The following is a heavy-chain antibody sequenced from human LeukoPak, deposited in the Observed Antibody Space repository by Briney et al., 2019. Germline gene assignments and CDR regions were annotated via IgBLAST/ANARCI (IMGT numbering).Heavy chain of an antibody. V-gene: IGHV3-30*03. J-gene: IGHJ4*02. Sequence: GGSLRLSCAASGFTFSSYGMHWVRQAPGKGLEWVAVISYDGSNKYYADSVKGRFTISRDNSKNTLYLQMNSLRAEDTAVYYCARESSGLMVRGAYFDYWGQGTLVTVSS. D-gene: IGHD3-10*01. CDR2: ISYDGSNK. CDR3: ARESSGLMVRGAYFDY. CDR1: GFTFSSYG.